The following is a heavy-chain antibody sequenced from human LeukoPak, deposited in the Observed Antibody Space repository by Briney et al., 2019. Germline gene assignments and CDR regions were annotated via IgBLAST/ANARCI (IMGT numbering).Heavy chain of an antibody. D-gene: IGHD2/OR15-2a*01. CDR3: VSFYETY. Sequence: PGGSLRLSCAASGNYWMDWVCQVPGKGLVWVSNINSDGSWTSSADSVKGLFTISKDTAKNTVYLQMNSLRAEYTAVYYCVSFYETYWGRGTLVTVSS. CDR1: GNYW. CDR2: INSDGSWT. V-gene: IGHV3-74*01. J-gene: IGHJ4*02.